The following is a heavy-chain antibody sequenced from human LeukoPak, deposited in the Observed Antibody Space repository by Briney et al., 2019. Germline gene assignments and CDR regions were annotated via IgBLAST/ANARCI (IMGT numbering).Heavy chain of an antibody. CDR1: GSTFSSYA. Sequence: GGSLRLSCAASGSTFSSYAMSWVRQAPGKGLEWVSAISGSGGSTYYADSVKGRFTISRDNFKNTLYLQMNSLRAEDTAVYYCAKGPGYSSGWDFDYWGQGTLVTVSS. J-gene: IGHJ4*02. CDR2: ISGSGGST. CDR3: AKGPGYSSGWDFDY. D-gene: IGHD6-19*01. V-gene: IGHV3-23*01.